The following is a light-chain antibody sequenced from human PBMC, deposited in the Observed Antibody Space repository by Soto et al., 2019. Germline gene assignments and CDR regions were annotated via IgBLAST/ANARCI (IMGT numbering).Light chain of an antibody. J-gene: IGLJ1*01. Sequence: SVLTQPPSVSGAPGQRVTISCTGSSSNIGAGYDVHWYQQLPGTAPNLLIYGNSNRPSGVPDRFSGSKSGTSASLAIIGLQAEDEADYYCQSYDSSLSGYVFGTGTKVTVL. V-gene: IGLV1-40*01. CDR2: GNS. CDR3: QSYDSSLSGYV. CDR1: SSNIGAGYD.